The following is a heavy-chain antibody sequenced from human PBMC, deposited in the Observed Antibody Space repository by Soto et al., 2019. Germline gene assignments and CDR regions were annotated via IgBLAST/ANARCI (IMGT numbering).Heavy chain of an antibody. CDR3: AKERSGYEDYYYYGMDV. Sequence: QVQLVESGGGVVQPGRSLRLSCAASGFTFSSYGMHWVRQAPGKGLEWVAVISYDGSNKYYADSVKGRFTISRDNSKNTLYLQRNSLRAEDTAVYYCAKERSGYEDYYYYGMDVWGQGTTVTVSS. CDR2: ISYDGSNK. D-gene: IGHD5-12*01. V-gene: IGHV3-30*18. CDR1: GFTFSSYG. J-gene: IGHJ6*02.